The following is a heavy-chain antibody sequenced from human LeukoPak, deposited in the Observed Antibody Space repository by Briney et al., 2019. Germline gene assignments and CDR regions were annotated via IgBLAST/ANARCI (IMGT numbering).Heavy chain of an antibody. V-gene: IGHV4-59*01. Sequence: SETLSLTCTVSGGSISSYYWNWIRQPPGEGLEWIGYFHYSGSTNYNPSLKSRVTISVDTSKNQFSLKLSSVTAADTAVYYCASPGIVAAGTDRGFDYWGQGALVTVSS. D-gene: IGHD6-13*01. CDR2: FHYSGST. J-gene: IGHJ4*02. CDR3: ASPGIVAAGTDRGFDY. CDR1: GGSISSYY.